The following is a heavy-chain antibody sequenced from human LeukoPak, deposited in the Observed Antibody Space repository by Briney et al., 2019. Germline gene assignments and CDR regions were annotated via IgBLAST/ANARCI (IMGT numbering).Heavy chain of an antibody. J-gene: IGHJ4*02. CDR1: GGSISSNSHY. V-gene: IGHV4-39*01. D-gene: IGHD1-26*01. CDR2: IYYTGTT. CDR3: ARHLYSESYYF. Sequence: PSETLSLTCTVSGGSISSNSHYWGWLRQTPGKGLEWIGSIYYTGTTYYNPSLKSRVTISIDTSKNQFSLKLSSVTAADTAVYYCARHLYSESYYFWGQGTLVTVSS.